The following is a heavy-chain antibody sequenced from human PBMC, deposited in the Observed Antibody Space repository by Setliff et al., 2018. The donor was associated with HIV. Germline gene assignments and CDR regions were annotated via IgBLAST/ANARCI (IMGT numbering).Heavy chain of an antibody. Sequence: SETLSLTCAVYGGSFSGYYWNWIRQPPGKGLEWIGEINHSGNTYFNPSLKSRITISIDTSKNQFSLKMSSVTAADTAVYYCARDRYAGEIDYWGQGTLVTVSS. D-gene: IGHD3-10*01. CDR3: ARDRYAGEIDY. CDR2: INHSGNT. J-gene: IGHJ4*02. V-gene: IGHV4-34*09. CDR1: GGSFSGYY.